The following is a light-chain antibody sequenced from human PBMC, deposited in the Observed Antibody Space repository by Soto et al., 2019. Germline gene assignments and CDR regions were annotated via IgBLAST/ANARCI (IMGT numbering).Light chain of an antibody. V-gene: IGKV1-5*03. Sequence: DIQMTQSPSTLSASVGDRVTITCRASQSIRSWLAWYQQKPGKAPKLLIYNASSLESGVPSRFSGSGSGTEFTHTISSLEPDDFANYYCQQYNSYWTFGQGTKVEIK. J-gene: IGKJ1*01. CDR3: QQYNSYWT. CDR2: NAS. CDR1: QSIRSW.